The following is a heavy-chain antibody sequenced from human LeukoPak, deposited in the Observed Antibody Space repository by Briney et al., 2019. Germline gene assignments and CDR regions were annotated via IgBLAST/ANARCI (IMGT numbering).Heavy chain of an antibody. CDR1: GGSISSYY. D-gene: IGHD2-15*01. CDR3: ARSVEGYCSGGSCYSHYYYMDV. Sequence: SETLSLTCTVSGGSISSYYWSWIRQPAGKGLEWIGRIYTSGSTNYNPSLKSRVTMSVDTSKNQFSLKLSSVTAADTAVYYCARSVEGYCSGGSCYSHYYYMDVWGKGTTVTVSS. V-gene: IGHV4-4*07. CDR2: IYTSGST. J-gene: IGHJ6*03.